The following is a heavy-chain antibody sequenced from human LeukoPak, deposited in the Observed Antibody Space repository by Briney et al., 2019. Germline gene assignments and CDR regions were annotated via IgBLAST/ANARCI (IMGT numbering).Heavy chain of an antibody. CDR2: IQRNGSER. D-gene: IGHD3/OR15-3a*01. J-gene: IGHJ4*02. Sequence: GGSLRLSCAASGFTFSSYWMGWVRQAPGKGLEWVASIQRNGSERYYVDAVKGRFTISRDNAENSLSLQMNSLRPEDTAVYYCARDGGLFGLLIPYYFDSWGQGTLVPVSS. CDR1: GFTFSSYW. V-gene: IGHV3-7*01. CDR3: ARDGGLFGLLIPYYFDS.